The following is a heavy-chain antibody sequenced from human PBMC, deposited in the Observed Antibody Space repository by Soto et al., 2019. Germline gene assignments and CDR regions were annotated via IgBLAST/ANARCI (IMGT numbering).Heavy chain of an antibody. V-gene: IGHV1-8*01. J-gene: IGHJ6*03. CDR2: MNPNTGNT. CDR3: ARGERYSYYYYMDV. D-gene: IGHD5-18*01. CDR1: GYTFTSYE. Sequence: GPSVKVSCKASGYTFTSYEINWVRQATGQGLEWMGWMNPNTGNTGYARKFQGRVTLASQSSISTAYMELSSLRSEDTAVYYCARGERYSYYYYMDVWGKGTTVTVSS.